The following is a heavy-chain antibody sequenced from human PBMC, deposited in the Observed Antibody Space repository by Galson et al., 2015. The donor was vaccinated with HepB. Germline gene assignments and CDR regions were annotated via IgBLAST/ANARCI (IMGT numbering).Heavy chain of an antibody. D-gene: IGHD3-22*01. CDR2: MSGISSTI. CDR1: GFTLSNYN. CDR3: ARESIYYDTSGYLKRGNYFDY. V-gene: IGHV3-48*01. Sequence: SLRLSCAAAGFTLSNYNMNWVRQAPGKGLEWVSYMSGISSTIYYADSVKGRFTISRDDAKNSLYLQMNSLRAEDTAVYYCARESIYYDTSGYLKRGNYFDYWGQGTLLTVSS. J-gene: IGHJ4*02.